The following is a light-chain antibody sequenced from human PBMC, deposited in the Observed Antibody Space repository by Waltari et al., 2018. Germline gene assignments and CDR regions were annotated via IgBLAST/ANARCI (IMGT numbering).Light chain of an antibody. CDR1: QRVRSN. V-gene: IGKV3-15*01. CDR2: GAS. Sequence: EIVMTQSPATLSVSPGERATLSGRASQRVRSNLAWSQQKPGQAPRRLIYGASTRATGIPARFSGSGSGTELTLTISSMQSEDFAVYYCQQYNNWLGTFGQGTKVEIK. J-gene: IGKJ1*01. CDR3: QQYNNWLGT.